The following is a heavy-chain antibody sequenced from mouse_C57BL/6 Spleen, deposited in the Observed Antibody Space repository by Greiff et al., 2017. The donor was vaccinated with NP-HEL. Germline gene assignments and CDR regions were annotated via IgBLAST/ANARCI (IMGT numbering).Heavy chain of an antibody. J-gene: IGHJ2*01. CDR3: SSAAQASFDY. Sequence: QVQLQQPGAELVMPGASVKLSCKASGYTFTSYWMHWVKQRPGQGLEWIGEIDPSDSYTHYNQKFKGKSTLTVDKSSSTAYMQLRSLTSEDSAVYDCSSAAQASFDYWGQGTTLTVSS. V-gene: IGHV1-69*01. CDR2: IDPSDSYT. CDR1: GYTFTSYW. D-gene: IGHD3-2*02.